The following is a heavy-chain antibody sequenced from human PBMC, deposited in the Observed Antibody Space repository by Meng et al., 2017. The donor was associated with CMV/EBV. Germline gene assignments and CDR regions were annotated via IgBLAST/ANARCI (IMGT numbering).Heavy chain of an antibody. D-gene: IGHD1/OR15-1a*01. CDR2: ISGNSGST. Sequence: GGSLRLYCATSGFTFNIYAITWVRQAPGKGLEWVSSISGNSGSTYYADSVKGRFTISRDNSKNTLYLQMNSLRAEDTAVYYCARSLTGTGYFFDYWGQGTLVTVSS. CDR1: GFTFNIYA. CDR3: ARSLTGTGYFFDY. J-gene: IGHJ4*02. V-gene: IGHV3-23*01.